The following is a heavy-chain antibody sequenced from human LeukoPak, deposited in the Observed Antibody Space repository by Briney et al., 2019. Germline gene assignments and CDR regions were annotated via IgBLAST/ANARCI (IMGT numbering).Heavy chain of an antibody. CDR3: ARDPFWSGYWSYYYYGMDV. D-gene: IGHD3-3*01. CDR1: GFTFSSYG. Sequence: QPGGSLRLSCAASGFTFSSYGMHWVRQAPGKGLEWVAVISYDGSNKYYADSVKGRFTISRDNSKNTLYLQMNSLRAEDTAVYYCARDPFWSGYWSYYYYGMDVWGQGTTVTVSS. CDR2: ISYDGSNK. J-gene: IGHJ6*02. V-gene: IGHV3-30*03.